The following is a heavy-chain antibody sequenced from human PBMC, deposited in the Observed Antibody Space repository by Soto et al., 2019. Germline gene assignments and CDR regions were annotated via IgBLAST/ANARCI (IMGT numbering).Heavy chain of an antibody. J-gene: IGHJ6*02. Sequence: QVQLVESGGGVVQPGRSLRLSCAASGFTFSSYGMHWVRQAPGKGLEWVAVISYDGSNKYYADSVKGRFTISRDNSKNTLYLQMNGLRAEDTAVYYCAKDGYYYGMDVWGQGTTVTVSS. CDR1: GFTFSSYG. CDR3: AKDGYYYGMDV. V-gene: IGHV3-30*18. CDR2: ISYDGSNK.